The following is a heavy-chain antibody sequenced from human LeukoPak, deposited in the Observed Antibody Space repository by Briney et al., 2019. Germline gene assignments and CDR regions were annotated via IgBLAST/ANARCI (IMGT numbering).Heavy chain of an antibody. CDR3: ARGHCSSGDCLSFDY. V-gene: IGHV4-59*01. J-gene: IGHJ4*02. Sequence: SETLSLTCTVSDGSISSYYWSWIRQPPGKGLEWIGYIYYSGSTNSNPSLKSRVTITIDSSKSQLSLSLSSVTAADTAVYYCARGHCSSGDCLSFDYWGQGTLVTVSS. CDR1: DGSISSYY. D-gene: IGHD6-19*01. CDR2: IYYSGST.